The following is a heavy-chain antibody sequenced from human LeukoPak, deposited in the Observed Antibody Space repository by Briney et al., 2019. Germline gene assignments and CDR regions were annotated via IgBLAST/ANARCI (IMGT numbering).Heavy chain of an antibody. V-gene: IGHV3-30*18. CDR2: ISYDGNNK. CDR1: GFTFSSYG. CDR3: AKDLDSSGYYYMDV. D-gene: IGHD3-9*01. J-gene: IGHJ6*03. Sequence: GGSLRLSCAASGFTFSSYGMHWVRQAPGKGLEWVAVISYDGNNKYYADSVKGRFTISRDNSKNTLYLQMNSLRAEDTAVYYCAKDLDSSGYYYMDVWGKGTTVTVSS.